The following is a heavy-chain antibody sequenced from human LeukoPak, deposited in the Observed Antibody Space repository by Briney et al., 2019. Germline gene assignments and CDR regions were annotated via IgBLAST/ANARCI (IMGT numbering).Heavy chain of an antibody. CDR2: IYHSGST. V-gene: IGHV4-30-2*01. CDR1: GGSISSGGYY. D-gene: IGHD6-19*01. Sequence: SETLSLTCTVSGGSISSGGYYWSWIRQPPGKGLEWIGYIYHSGSTYYNPSLKSRVTISVDRSKNQFSLKLSSVTAADTAVYYCAREGVPGYYFDYWGQGTLVTVSS. CDR3: AREGVPGYYFDY. J-gene: IGHJ4*02.